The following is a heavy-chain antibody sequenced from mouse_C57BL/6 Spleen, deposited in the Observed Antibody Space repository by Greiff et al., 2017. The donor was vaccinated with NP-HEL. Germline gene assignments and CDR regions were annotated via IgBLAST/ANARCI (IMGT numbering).Heavy chain of an antibody. D-gene: IGHD2-4*01. V-gene: IGHV1-52*01. J-gene: IGHJ2*01. Sequence: QVQLKQPGAELVRPGSSVKLSCKASGYTFTSYWMHWVKQRPIQGLEWIGNIDPSDSETHYNQKFKDKATLTVDKSSSTAYMQLSSLTSEDSAVYYCARSGDYDGFDYWGQGTTLTVSS. CDR2: IDPSDSET. CDR3: ARSGDYDGFDY. CDR1: GYTFTSYW.